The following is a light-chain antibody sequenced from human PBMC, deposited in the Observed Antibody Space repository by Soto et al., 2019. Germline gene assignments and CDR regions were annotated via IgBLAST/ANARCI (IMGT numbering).Light chain of an antibody. Sequence: QSALTQPASVSGSPGQSITISCTGTSSDVGGFDHVSWFQQHPGKAHKLMIYDVTNRPSGVSNRFAGSKSGYTASLTISWLQPEDEADYYCSSYTGDSIGVFGTGTKVTVL. J-gene: IGLJ1*01. CDR2: DVT. CDR1: SSDVGGFDH. V-gene: IGLV2-14*01. CDR3: SSYTGDSIGV.